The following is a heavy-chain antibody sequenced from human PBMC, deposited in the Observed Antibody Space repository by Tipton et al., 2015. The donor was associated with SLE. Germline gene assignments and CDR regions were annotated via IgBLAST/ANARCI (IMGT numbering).Heavy chain of an antibody. CDR1: GFTFGDYS. J-gene: IGHJ6*02. V-gene: IGHV3-48*01. Sequence: SLRFSCAASGFTFGDYSMNWVRQAPGKGLEWVSFISSRFDSNSFYADSVKGRFTISRDNAKNSLYLQMSSLRVEDTGVYYCVRDSETRTPYYYGMDVWGQGTTVTVSS. CDR3: VRDSETRTPYYYGMDV. D-gene: IGHD4-23*01. CDR2: ISSRFDSNS.